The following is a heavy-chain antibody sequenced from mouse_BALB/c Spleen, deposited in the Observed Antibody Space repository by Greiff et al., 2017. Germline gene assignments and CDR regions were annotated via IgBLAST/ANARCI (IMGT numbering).Heavy chain of an antibody. D-gene: IGHD1-2*01. CDR3: ARETTADAMDY. V-gene: IGHV5-6-5*01. Sequence: DVKLVESGGGLVKPGGSLKLSCAASGFTFSSYAMSWVRQTPEKRLEWVASISSGGSTYYPDSVKGRFTISRDNARNILYLQMSSLRSEDTAMYYCARETTADAMDYWGQGTSVTVSS. J-gene: IGHJ4*01. CDR2: ISSGGST. CDR1: GFTFSSYA.